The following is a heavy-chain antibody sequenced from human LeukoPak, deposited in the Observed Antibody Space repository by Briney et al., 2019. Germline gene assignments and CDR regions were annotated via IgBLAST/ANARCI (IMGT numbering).Heavy chain of an antibody. V-gene: IGHV1-69*05. CDR3: ASFATVVTSRDY. Sequence: SVKVSCKASGGTFSSYAISWVRQAPGQGLEWMGGIIPIFGTANYAQKFQGRVTITTDESTSTAYMELSSLRSEDTAVYYCASFATVVTSRDYWGQGTLVTVSS. CDR1: GGTFSSYA. D-gene: IGHD4-23*01. J-gene: IGHJ4*02. CDR2: IIPIFGTA.